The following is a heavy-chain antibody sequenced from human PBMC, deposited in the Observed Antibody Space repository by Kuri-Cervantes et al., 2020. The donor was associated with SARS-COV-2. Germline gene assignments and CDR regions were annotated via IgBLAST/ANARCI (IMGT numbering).Heavy chain of an antibody. CDR3: ARVFTASFDF. CDR2: IYYSGST. V-gene: IGHV4-39*07. J-gene: IGHJ4*02. Sequence: SETLSLTCTVSGGSISSSSYYWGWIRQPPGKGLEWIGSIYYSGSTNYNPSLKSRVTISLDTSTNQFSLKLSSVTAADTAVYYCARVFTASFDFWGQGTLVTVSS. CDR1: GGSISSSSYY.